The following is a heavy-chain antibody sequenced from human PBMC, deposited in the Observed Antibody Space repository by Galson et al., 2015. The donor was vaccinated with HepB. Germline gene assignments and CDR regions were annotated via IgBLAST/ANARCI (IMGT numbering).Heavy chain of an antibody. V-gene: IGHV3-30*02. Sequence: SLRLSCAASGFTFSSYGMHWVRQAPGKGLEWVAFIRYDGSNKYYADSVKGRFTISRDNSKNTLYLQMNSLRAEDTAVYYCARGPGAGSGNSFDYWGQGTLVTVSS. J-gene: IGHJ4*02. CDR3: ARGPGAGSGNSFDY. D-gene: IGHD6-19*01. CDR2: IRYDGSNK. CDR1: GFTFSSYG.